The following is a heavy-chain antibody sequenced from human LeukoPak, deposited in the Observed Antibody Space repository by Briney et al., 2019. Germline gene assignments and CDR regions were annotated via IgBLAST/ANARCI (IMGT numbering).Heavy chain of an antibody. CDR3: ARDHLTYYDFWSGYYDVMYYFDY. D-gene: IGHD3-3*01. CDR2: ISAYNGNT. Sequence: ASVKVSCKASGYTFTSYGISWVRQAPGQGLEWMGWISAYNGNTNYAQKLQGRVTMTTDTSTSTAYMELRSLRSDDTAVYYCARDHLTYYDFWSGYYDVMYYFDYWGQGTLVTVSS. V-gene: IGHV1-18*01. CDR1: GYTFTSYG. J-gene: IGHJ4*02.